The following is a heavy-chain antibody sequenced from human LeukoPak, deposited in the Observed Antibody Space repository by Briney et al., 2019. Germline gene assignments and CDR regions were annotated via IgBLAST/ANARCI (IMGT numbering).Heavy chain of an antibody. V-gene: IGHV4-59*08. Sequence: PSETLSLTCTVSGGSINNYYWSWIQQPPGKGLEWIGCIYSSGSTNYSPSLKSRVTISVDTPKNQFSLKLSSVTAADTAVYYCARHDAGNWYPYFDNWGQGTLVTVSS. CDR2: IYSSGST. D-gene: IGHD6-13*01. J-gene: IGHJ4*02. CDR3: ARHDAGNWYPYFDN. CDR1: GGSINNYY.